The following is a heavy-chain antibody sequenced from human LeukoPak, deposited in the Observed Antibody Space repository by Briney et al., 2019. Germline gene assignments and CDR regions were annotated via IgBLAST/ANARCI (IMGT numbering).Heavy chain of an antibody. CDR2: IYYSGST. V-gene: IGHV4-31*03. J-gene: IGHJ4*02. Sequence: SQTLSLTCTVSGDSNSSGGYYWSWIRQHPGKGLEWIGYIYYSGSTYYNPSLKSRVIISVDTSKNQFSLNLDSVTAADTAVYYCARCYYESSGYYSFDYWGQGTLVTVSS. CDR3: ARCYYESSGYYSFDY. D-gene: IGHD3-22*01. CDR1: GDSNSSGGYY.